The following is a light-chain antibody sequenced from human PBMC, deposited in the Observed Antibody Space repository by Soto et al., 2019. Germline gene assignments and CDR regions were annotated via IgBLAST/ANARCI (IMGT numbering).Light chain of an antibody. J-gene: IGLJ1*01. V-gene: IGLV2-14*01. CDR3: SSYTSSSTPYV. CDR2: EVS. Sequence: QSALTQPASVSGSPGQSITISCTGTSSDVGGYNYVSWYQQHPGKAHKLMSYEVSNRPSGVSNRFSGSKSGNTASLTISGLQAEDEADYYCSSYTSSSTPYVFGTGTKVTVL. CDR1: SSDVGGYNY.